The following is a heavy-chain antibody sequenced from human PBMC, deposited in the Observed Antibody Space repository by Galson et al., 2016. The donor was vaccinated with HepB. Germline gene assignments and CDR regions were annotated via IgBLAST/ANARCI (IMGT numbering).Heavy chain of an antibody. CDR1: GFTLNIYT. V-gene: IGHV3-30*04. CDR2: ISYDGKKK. J-gene: IGHJ4*02. Sequence: SLRLSCAASGFTLNIYTMYWVRQAPGEGLEWVAVISYDGKKKYIADSLKGRFTISRDNSKSTVYLQMNSLRAEDTAVYYCARGAGTVMTVIYFDYWGQGAPVTVSS. CDR3: ARGAGTVMTVIYFDY. D-gene: IGHD2-21*02.